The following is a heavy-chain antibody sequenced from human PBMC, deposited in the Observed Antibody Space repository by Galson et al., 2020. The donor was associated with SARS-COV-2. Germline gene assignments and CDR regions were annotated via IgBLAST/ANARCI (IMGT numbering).Heavy chain of an antibody. J-gene: IGHJ4*02. V-gene: IGHV3-74*01. CDR1: GFEFSTYW. CDR3: TRRKYGAPDY. CDR2: INRDGSST. D-gene: IGHD2-2*01. Sequence: GGSLRLSCAASGFEFSTYWMHWVRQVPGKGLVWVSRINRDGSSTTYADSVKGRFTISRDNAKNTLYLQMNTVRVDDTAVYYCTRRKYGAPDYWGQGTLVTVSS.